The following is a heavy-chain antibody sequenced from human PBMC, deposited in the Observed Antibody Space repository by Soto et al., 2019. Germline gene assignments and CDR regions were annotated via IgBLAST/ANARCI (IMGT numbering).Heavy chain of an antibody. CDR1: GYTFTGYY. D-gene: IGHD1-26*01. V-gene: IGHV1-2*04. CDR2: INPNSGGT. J-gene: IGHJ6*02. Sequence: QVQLVQSGAEVKKPGASVKVSCKASGYTFTGYYMHWVRQAPGQGLEWMGWINPNSGGTNYAQKFQGWVPMTRDTSISKAYMELSRLRSDDTAVYYCARPQWADYGMDVWGQGTTVTVSS. CDR3: ARPQWADYGMDV.